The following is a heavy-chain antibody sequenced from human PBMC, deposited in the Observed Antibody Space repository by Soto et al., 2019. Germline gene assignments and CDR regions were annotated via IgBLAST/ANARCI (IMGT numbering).Heavy chain of an antibody. V-gene: IGHV3-73*01. Sequence: PGGSPRLSCSAPGFPFRGSSMHWVRQASGKGLEWVGRIRSKANSYATAYAASVKGRFTISRDDSKNTAYPQMNSLKTEDTAVYYCTRRPHGWGQGTLVTVSS. D-gene: IGHD2-8*01. CDR1: GFPFRGSS. CDR2: IRSKANSYAT. J-gene: IGHJ4*02. CDR3: TRRPHG.